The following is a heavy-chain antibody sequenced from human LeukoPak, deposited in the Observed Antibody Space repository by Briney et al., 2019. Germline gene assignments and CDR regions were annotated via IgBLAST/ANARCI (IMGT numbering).Heavy chain of an antibody. J-gene: IGHJ4*02. D-gene: IGHD5-18*01. Sequence: TGGSLRLSCAASGFTFSSYGMHWVRQAPGKGLEWVAVISYDGSNKYYADSVKGRLTTSRDNSKNTLYLQMNSLRAEDTAVYYCGTRGYSYVSSGGEQEDYWGQGTLVTVSS. CDR2: ISYDGSNK. CDR1: GFTFSSYG. CDR3: GTRGYSYVSSGGEQEDY. V-gene: IGHV3-30*03.